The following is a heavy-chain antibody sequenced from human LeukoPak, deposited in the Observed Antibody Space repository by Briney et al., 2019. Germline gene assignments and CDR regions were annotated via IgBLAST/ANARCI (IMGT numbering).Heavy chain of an antibody. CDR2: ISADAVDT. CDR1: GFTFSNHA. D-gene: IGHD2-8*02. J-gene: IGHJ5*02. Sequence: PGGSLRLSCVASGFTFSNHAMTWVRQAPGKGLGWVSAISADAVDTFYAPSVKGRFTISRDNSKSTMYLQINSLRAEDTAIYYCAKDVWWSVSWGQGTLVTVSS. CDR3: AKDVWWSVS. V-gene: IGHV3-23*01.